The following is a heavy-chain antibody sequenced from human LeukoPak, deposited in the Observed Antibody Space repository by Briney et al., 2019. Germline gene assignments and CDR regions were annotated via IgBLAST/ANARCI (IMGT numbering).Heavy chain of an antibody. V-gene: IGHV4-4*07. CDR1: GGSISGYY. CDR3: ARGSSGSTKRYYFDA. CDR2: LYSSGDT. D-gene: IGHD3-22*01. Sequence: PSETLSLTCTVSGGSISGYYWNWVRQPADRGLEWIGRLYSSGDTYYNPSLKSRLTMSVDTSKNQFSPKLRSVTAADTAVYYGARGSSGSTKRYYFDAWGQGALVTVSS. J-gene: IGHJ4*02.